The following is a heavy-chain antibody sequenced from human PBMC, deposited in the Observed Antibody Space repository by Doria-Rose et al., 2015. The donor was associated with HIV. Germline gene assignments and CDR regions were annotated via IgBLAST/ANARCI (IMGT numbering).Heavy chain of an antibody. D-gene: IGHD6-13*01. V-gene: IGHV2-26*01. CDR2: LFSDDER. J-gene: IGHJ4*02. Sequence: ESGPVLVKPTETLTLTCTVFGVSLSSPGMGASWIRQPPGKALEWLANLFSDDERSYKTSLKSRLTISRGTSKSQVVLTMTDMDPVDTATYYCARIKSSRWYHKYYFDFWGQGTLVIVSA. CDR3: ARIKSSRWYHKYYFDF. CDR1: GVSLSSPGMG.